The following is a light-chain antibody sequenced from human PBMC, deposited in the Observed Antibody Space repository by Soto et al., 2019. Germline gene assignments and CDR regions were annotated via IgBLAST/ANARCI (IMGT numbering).Light chain of an antibody. CDR2: AAS. Sequence: IQLSQSPSSLSASVGDRVTITCRASQDISGYVAWYQQRPGKAPQLLIYAASALHTGVPSRFSCSGSGTDFTLTITTQQPEDFGTYYCQHPKWAFGHGTTVEI. CDR1: QDISGY. CDR3: QHPKWA. J-gene: IGKJ1*01. V-gene: IGKV1-9*01.